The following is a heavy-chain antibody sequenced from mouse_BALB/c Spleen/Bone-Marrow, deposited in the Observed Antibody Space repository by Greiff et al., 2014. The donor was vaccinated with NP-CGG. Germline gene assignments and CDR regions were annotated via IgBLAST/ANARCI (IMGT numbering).Heavy chain of an antibody. D-gene: IGHD1-1*01. J-gene: IGHJ2*01. CDR3: ARDYYGSRYYFDC. V-gene: IGHV1-80*01. CDR2: IYPGDGDT. CDR1: GYAFSSYW. Sequence: VQVVESGAELVRLGSSVKISCKASGYAFSSYWMNWVKQRPGQGLEWIGQIYPGDGDTNYNGKFKGKATLTADKSSSTAYMQLSSLTSEDSAVYFCARDYYGSRYYFDCWGQGTTLTVSS.